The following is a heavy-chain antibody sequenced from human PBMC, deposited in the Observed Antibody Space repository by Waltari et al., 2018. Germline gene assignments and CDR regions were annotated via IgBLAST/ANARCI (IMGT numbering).Heavy chain of an antibody. CDR1: GGSISSSRYY. Sequence: QLQLQESGPGLVKPPETLALTCTVSGGSISSSRYYWGWIRQPPEKGLEWVASMDYSGRTYYNPSLKSRVTISVDTSKNQFSLEVRSVTAADTAVYYCARGFGSATTSRFDPWGQGIVVTVSS. CDR2: MDYSGRT. V-gene: IGHV4-39*07. D-gene: IGHD5-12*01. J-gene: IGHJ5*02. CDR3: ARGFGSATTSRFDP.